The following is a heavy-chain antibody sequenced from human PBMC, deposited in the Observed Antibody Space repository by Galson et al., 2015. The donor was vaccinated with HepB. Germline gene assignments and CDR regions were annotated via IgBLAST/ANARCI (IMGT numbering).Heavy chain of an antibody. V-gene: IGHV3-48*02. CDR1: GFPFNIYS. J-gene: IGHJ4*02. Sequence: SLRLSCAASGFPFNIYSMNWVRQAPGKGLEWGSYITSRSSPIYYADSVKGRFTISRDNAMNSLYLQMNNLRDEDTAVYFCARGREWAFDYWGQGTLVTVSS. CDR2: ITSRSSPI. D-gene: IGHD3-3*01. CDR3: ARGREWAFDY.